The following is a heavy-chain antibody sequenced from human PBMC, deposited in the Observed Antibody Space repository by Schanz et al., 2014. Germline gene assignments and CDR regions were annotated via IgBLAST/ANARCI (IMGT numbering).Heavy chain of an antibody. CDR1: GFTFRSYG. D-gene: IGHD3-22*01. J-gene: IGHJ4*02. CDR3: AKDGRLPYYGTGSDFDY. V-gene: IGHV3-30-3*02. Sequence: QVQLVESGGGVVQPGRSLRLSCAASGFTFRSYGMHWVRQAPGKGLEWVAVMSYDGSNKYYADSVKGRFTISRDNLKNTVYLQMNSLRAGYTAVYYCAKDGRLPYYGTGSDFDYWGQGTLVAVSS. CDR2: MSYDGSNK.